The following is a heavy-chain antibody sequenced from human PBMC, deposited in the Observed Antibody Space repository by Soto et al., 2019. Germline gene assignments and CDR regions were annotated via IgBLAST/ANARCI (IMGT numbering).Heavy chain of an antibody. CDR2: INHSGST. CDR1: GGSFSGYY. Sequence: ETLSLTCAVYGGSFSGYYWSWIRQPPGKGLEWIGEINHSGSTNYNPSLKSRVTISVDTSKNQFSLKLSSVTAADTAVYYCARGWAQWLRMYLSGRQEYYFDYWGQGTLVTVSS. J-gene: IGHJ4*02. CDR3: ARGWAQWLRMYLSGRQEYYFDY. D-gene: IGHD6-19*01. V-gene: IGHV4-34*01.